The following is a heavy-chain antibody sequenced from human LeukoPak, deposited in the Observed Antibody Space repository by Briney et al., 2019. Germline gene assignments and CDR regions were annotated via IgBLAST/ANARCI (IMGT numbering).Heavy chain of an antibody. CDR3: ARVSESGDTALVSDY. CDR1: GSTFTNYY. V-gene: IGHV1-46*01. Sequence: ASVKVSCKVSGSTFTNYYMHWVRQAPGQGLEWMGIINPSGGGTTYAQKFQGRVTMIRDTSTTTVYMELSSLRSEDTAVYYCARVSESGDTALVSDYWGQGTLVTVSS. J-gene: IGHJ4*02. CDR2: INPSGGGT. D-gene: IGHD5-18*01.